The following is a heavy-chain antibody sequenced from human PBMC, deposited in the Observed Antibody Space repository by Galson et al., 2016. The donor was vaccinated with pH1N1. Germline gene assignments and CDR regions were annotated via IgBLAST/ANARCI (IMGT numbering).Heavy chain of an antibody. CDR2: ISAINASP. Sequence: QSGAEVKKPGDSLKVSCKASGYTFTAYGINWVRQAPGQGLEWMGRISAINASPSYAQKFQGRVTMTSDPSTNTAYMELGSLRSDNTAVYYCARTAAAAYFDYCGQRTLITVSS. CDR3: ARTAAAAYFDY. D-gene: IGHD6-13*01. CDR1: GYTFTAYG. J-gene: IGHJ4*02. V-gene: IGHV1-18*01.